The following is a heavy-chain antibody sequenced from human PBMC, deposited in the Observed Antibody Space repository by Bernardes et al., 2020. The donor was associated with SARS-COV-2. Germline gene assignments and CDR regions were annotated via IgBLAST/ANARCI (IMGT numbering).Heavy chain of an antibody. CDR1: GFTFSSYG. V-gene: IGHV3-30*03. CDR3: ARDTEGGDCYFCPGL. Sequence: SLRLSCAASGFTFSSYGMHWVRQAPGKGLEWVAVISYDGSNTYYTDSVKGRFTISRDNSKNTLYLQMNSLRVEDTAVYYCARDTEGGDCYFCPGLWGQGTLVTVSS. J-gene: IGHJ4*02. CDR2: ISYDGSNT. D-gene: IGHD2-21*02.